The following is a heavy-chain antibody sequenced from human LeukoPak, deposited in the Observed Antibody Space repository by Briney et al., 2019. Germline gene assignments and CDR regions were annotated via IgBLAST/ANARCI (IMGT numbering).Heavy chain of an antibody. D-gene: IGHD3-10*01. CDR3: ARYGSGSYNWFDH. Sequence: ASVKVSCKASGGTFSSYAISWVRQAPGQGLEWRGGIIPIFGTANYAQKFQGRVTITADESTSTAYMELSSLRSEDTAVYYCARYGSGSYNWFDHWGQGTLVTVSS. CDR1: GGTFSSYA. CDR2: IIPIFGTA. J-gene: IGHJ5*02. V-gene: IGHV1-69*13.